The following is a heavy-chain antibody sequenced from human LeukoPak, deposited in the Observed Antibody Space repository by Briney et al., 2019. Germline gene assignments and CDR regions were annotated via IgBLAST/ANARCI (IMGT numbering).Heavy chain of an antibody. CDR3: AREELTMVRGVTHDY. J-gene: IGHJ4*02. CDR2: IKQDGSEK. CDR1: GFTFSSYW. D-gene: IGHD3-10*01. V-gene: IGHV3-7*01. Sequence: GGSLRLSCAASGFTFSSYWMSWVRQAPGKGLEWVANIKQDGSEKYYVDSVKGRFTISRDNAKNSLYLQMNSLRAEDTAVYYCAREELTMVRGVTHDYWGQGTLVTVSS.